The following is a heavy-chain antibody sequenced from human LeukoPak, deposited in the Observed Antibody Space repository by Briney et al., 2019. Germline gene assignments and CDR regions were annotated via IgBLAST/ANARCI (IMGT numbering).Heavy chain of an antibody. D-gene: IGHD4-23*01. V-gene: IGHV4-34*01. Sequence: GSLRLSCAASGFTFSNAWMSWVRQPPGKGLEWIGEINHSGSTNYNPSLKSRVTISVDTSKNQFSLKLSSVTAADTAVYYCARHATVVTNNWFDPWGQGTLVTVSS. CDR3: ARHATVVTNNWFDP. J-gene: IGHJ5*02. CDR1: GFTFSNAW. CDR2: INHSGST.